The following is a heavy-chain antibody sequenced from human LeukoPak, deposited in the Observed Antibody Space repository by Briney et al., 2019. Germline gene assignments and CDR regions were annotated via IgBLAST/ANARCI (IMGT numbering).Heavy chain of an antibody. CDR3: AKGSMVGVLCCFDY. D-gene: IGHD3-10*01. Sequence: GGSLRLSCAASGFTFSSYAMSWVRQAPGKELEWVSAISGSGGSTYYADSVKGRFTISRDNSKNTLYLQMNSLRAEDTAVYYCAKGSMVGVLCCFDYWGQGTLVTVSS. V-gene: IGHV3-23*01. CDR1: GFTFSSYA. CDR2: ISGSGGST. J-gene: IGHJ4*02.